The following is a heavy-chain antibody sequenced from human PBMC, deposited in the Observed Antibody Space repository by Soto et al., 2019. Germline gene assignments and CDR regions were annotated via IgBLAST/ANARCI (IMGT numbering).Heavy chain of an antibody. Sequence: TSETLSLTCTVSGGSVSSYYWTWIRQPPGKGLEWIGNIYYSGRTNYPPSLQSRVTISVDTSKNQFSLKLSSVTAADTAVYYCASLYSSSWYAFDPWGQGTLVTVSS. CDR1: GGSVSSYY. J-gene: IGHJ5*02. D-gene: IGHD6-13*01. CDR3: ASLYSSSWYAFDP. V-gene: IGHV4-59*02. CDR2: IYYSGRT.